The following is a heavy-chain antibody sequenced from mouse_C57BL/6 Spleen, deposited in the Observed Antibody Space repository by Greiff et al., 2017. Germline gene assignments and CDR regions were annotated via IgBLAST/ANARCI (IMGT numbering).Heavy chain of an antibody. Sequence: EVQLQESGGGLVKPGGSLKLSCAASGFTFSDYGMHWVRQAPEKGLEWVAYISSGSSTIYYADTVKGRFTISRDNAKNTLFLQRTSLRSEDTAMYYGTRWGSSYTYWGQGTTLTVSS. V-gene: IGHV5-17*01. CDR3: TRWGSSYTY. CDR2: ISSGSSTI. CDR1: GFTFSDYG. D-gene: IGHD1-1*01. J-gene: IGHJ2*01.